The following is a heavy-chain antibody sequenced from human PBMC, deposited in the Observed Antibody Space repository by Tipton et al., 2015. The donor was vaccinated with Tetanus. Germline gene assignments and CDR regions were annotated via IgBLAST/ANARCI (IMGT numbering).Heavy chain of an antibody. CDR2: TYHTGGT. Sequence: LRLSCTVSGGSVRGGSYQWNWIRQPPGKGLEWIGYTYHTGGTYLNPSLKSRVTISVDRSNDRFSLHLSSVTAADTALYFCARAPYNSPGKFYFDSWGQGILVTVSS. CDR3: ARAPYNSPGKFYFDS. D-gene: IGHD1-1*01. J-gene: IGHJ4*02. CDR1: GGSVRGGSYQ. V-gene: IGHV4-30-2*01.